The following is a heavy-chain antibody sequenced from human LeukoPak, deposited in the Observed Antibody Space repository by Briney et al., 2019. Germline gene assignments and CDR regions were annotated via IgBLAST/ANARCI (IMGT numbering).Heavy chain of an antibody. CDR3: ARVPPSAHQLLSSDY. CDR2: ISANNGET. D-gene: IGHD2-2*01. Sequence: ASVKVSCKTSGYTFSNYYMHWVRQAPGQGLEWMAWISANNGETRYAQNLQGRVTITTDTSTSTAYMELRSLRSDDTAVYYCARVPPSAHQLLSSDYWGQGTQVTVSS. V-gene: IGHV1-18*04. CDR1: GYTFSNYY. J-gene: IGHJ4*02.